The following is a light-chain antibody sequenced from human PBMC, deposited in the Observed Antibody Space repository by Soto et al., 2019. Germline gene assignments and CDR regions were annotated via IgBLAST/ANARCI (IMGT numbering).Light chain of an antibody. V-gene: IGLV2-8*01. J-gene: IGLJ1*01. CDR2: EVT. Sequence: QSALTQPPSARVSRALTHHLLHSNHNCHVGAYKFVSWYQQHPPHKAPKLIIYEVTKRPSGVPDRFSGSKSGNTASLTVSGLQAEDEADYYCMSYTGSSHVFGTGTKLTVL. CDR3: MSYTGSSHV. CDR1: NCHVGAYKF.